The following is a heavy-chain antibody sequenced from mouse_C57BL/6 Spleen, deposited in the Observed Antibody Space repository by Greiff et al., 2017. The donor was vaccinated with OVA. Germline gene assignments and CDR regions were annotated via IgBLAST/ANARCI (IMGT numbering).Heavy chain of an antibody. CDR1: GYTFTSYW. J-gene: IGHJ2*01. Sequence: QVQLQQPGAELVKPGASVKLSCKASGYTFTSYWMQWVKQRPGQGLEWIGEIDPSDSYTNYNQKFKGKATLTVDTSSSTAYMQLSSLTSEDSAVYYCARSGKASTVVAPSFDYWGQGTTLTVSS. CDR2: IDPSDSYT. D-gene: IGHD1-1*01. V-gene: IGHV1-50*01. CDR3: ARSGKASTVVAPSFDY.